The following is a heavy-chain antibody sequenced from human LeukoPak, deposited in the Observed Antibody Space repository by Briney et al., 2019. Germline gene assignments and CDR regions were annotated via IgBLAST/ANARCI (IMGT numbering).Heavy chain of an antibody. CDR1: GDSVSSNSAG. CDR2: TYYRSKWYN. Sequence: PSQTLSLTCVISGDSVSSNSAGWNWIRQSPSRGLEWLGRTYYRSKWYNDYAVSVKSRVTINPDTSKNQFSLQLNSVTPEDTAVYYCAMGGGALNCWGQGTLVTVSS. V-gene: IGHV6-1*01. D-gene: IGHD1-26*01. CDR3: AMGGGALNC. J-gene: IGHJ4*02.